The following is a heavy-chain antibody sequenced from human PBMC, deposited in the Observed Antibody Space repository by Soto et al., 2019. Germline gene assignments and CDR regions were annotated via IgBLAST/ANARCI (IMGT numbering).Heavy chain of an antibody. J-gene: IGHJ4*02. D-gene: IGHD6-6*01. Sequence: SETLSLTCTVSGGSISSSSYYWGWIRQPPGKGLEWIGSIYYSGSTYYNPSLKSRVTISVDTSKNQFSLKLSSVTAADTAVYYCATTSIAARTFDYWGQATLVTVSS. CDR2: IYYSGST. V-gene: IGHV4-39*01. CDR3: ATTSIAARTFDY. CDR1: GGSISSSSYY.